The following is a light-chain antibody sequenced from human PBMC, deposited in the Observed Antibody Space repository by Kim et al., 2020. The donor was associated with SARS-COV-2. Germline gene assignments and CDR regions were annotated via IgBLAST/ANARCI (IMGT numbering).Light chain of an antibody. CDR1: QSVDYK. CDR2: GAS. CDR3: QQYSDWPPWT. V-gene: IGKV3-15*01. J-gene: IGKJ1*01. Sequence: SPGETATLSCRASQSVDYKLAWYQQKPGQSPRLLIYGASTRATGIPARFSGSGSGTEFTLTISSLQSEDFAVYYCQQYSDWPPWTFGQGNKVDIK.